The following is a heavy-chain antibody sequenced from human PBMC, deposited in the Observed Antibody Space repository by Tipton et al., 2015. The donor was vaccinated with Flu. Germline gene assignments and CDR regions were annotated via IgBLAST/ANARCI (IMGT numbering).Heavy chain of an antibody. V-gene: IGHV3-74*03. CDR3: VKDGWDTSGWYPFDY. J-gene: IGHJ4*02. Sequence: SLRLSCAASGFTFNKHWMHWIRQDPGKGLEWVSRINGDGTRVTYADSVKGRFTISRDNSKNALYLLISSLRPEDTAVYYCVKDGWDTSGWYPFDYWGQGTLVTVSA. CDR1: GFTFNKHW. D-gene: IGHD6-19*01. CDR2: INGDGTRV.